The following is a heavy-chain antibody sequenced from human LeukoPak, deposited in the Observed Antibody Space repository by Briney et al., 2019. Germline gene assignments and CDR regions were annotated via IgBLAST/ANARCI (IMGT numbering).Heavy chain of an antibody. CDR2: INHSGST. V-gene: IGHV4-34*01. CDR1: GGSFSGYY. D-gene: IGHD1-14*01. CDR3: ARGGNRGAFDI. Sequence: PSETLSLACAVYGGSFSGYYWSWIRQPPGKGLEWIGEINHSGSTNYNPSLKSRVTISVDTSKNQFSLKLSSVTAADTAVYYCARGGNRGAFDIWGQGTMVTVSS. J-gene: IGHJ3*02.